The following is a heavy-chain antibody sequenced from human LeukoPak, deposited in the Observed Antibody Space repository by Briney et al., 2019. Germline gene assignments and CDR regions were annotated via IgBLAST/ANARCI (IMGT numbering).Heavy chain of an antibody. CDR1: GFTFSSYA. CDR3: ARGRAVAGPFDY. J-gene: IGHJ4*02. Sequence: PGGSLRLSCAASGFTFSSYAMHWVRQAPGKGLEWVAVISYDGSNKYYADSVKGRFTISRDNSKNTLYLQTNSLRAEDTAVYYCARGRAVAGPFDYWGQGTLVTVSS. D-gene: IGHD6-19*01. V-gene: IGHV3-30*04. CDR2: ISYDGSNK.